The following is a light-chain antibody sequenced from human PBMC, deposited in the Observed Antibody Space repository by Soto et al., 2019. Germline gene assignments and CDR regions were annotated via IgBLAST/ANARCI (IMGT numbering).Light chain of an antibody. CDR2: GAS. V-gene: IGKV3D-15*01. CDR3: QQYNNWPPLT. J-gene: IGKJ4*01. Sequence: TQSPATLSVSPGERATLACRASQSVYSNLAWYQQKPGQAPRLLIFGASTRATGIPARFSGSGSGTEFTLAISSLLSEDFGVYYCQQYNNWPPLTFGGGTKVDI. CDR1: QSVYSN.